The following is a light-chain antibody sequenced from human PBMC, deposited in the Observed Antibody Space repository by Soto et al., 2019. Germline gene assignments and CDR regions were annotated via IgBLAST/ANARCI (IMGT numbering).Light chain of an antibody. CDR3: GTWDSSLSASYV. CDR1: SSNIGNNY. Sequence: QAVVTQPPSVSAAPGQKVTISCSGSSSNIGNNYVSWYQQLPGTAPKLLIYDNNNRPSGIPDRFSGSKSGTSATLGITGLQTGDEADYYCGTWDSSLSASYVFGTGTKLTVL. V-gene: IGLV1-51*01. J-gene: IGLJ1*01. CDR2: DNN.